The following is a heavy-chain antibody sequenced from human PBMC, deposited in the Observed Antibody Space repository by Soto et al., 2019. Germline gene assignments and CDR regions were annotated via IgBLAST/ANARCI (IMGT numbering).Heavy chain of an antibody. Sequence: PSETLSLTCTVSGGSISSGGYYWSWIRQHPGKGLEWIGYIYYSGSTYYNPSLKSRVTISVDTSKNQSSLKLSSVTAADTAVYYCARARGSSWPREDYWGQGTLVTVSS. D-gene: IGHD6-13*01. CDR1: GGSISSGGYY. J-gene: IGHJ4*02. V-gene: IGHV4-31*03. CDR3: ARARGSSWPREDY. CDR2: IYYSGST.